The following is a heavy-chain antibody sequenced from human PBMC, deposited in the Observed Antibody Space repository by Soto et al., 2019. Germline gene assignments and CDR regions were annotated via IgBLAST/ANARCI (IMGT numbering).Heavy chain of an antibody. CDR1: GFTFSSYS. CDR2: ISSSSSYI. V-gene: IGHV3-21*01. D-gene: IGHD2-15*01. CDR3: ARADYCSGGSCPRFQYYFDY. J-gene: IGHJ4*02. Sequence: EVQLVESGGGLVKPGGSLRLSCAASGFTFSSYSMNWVRQAPGKGLEWVSSISSSSSYIYYADSVKGRFTISRDNAKNSLYLQMNSLRAEDTAVYYCARADYCSGGSCPRFQYYFDYWGQGTLVTVSS.